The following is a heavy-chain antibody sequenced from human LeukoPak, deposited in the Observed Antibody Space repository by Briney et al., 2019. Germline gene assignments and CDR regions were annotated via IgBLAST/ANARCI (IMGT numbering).Heavy chain of an antibody. D-gene: IGHD6-13*01. CDR1: GGSISSYY. Sequence: SETLSLTCTVSGGSISSYYWSWIRQPPGKGLEWIGYIYYSGSTNYIPSLKSRVTISVDTSKNQFSLKLSSVTAADTAVYYCARVSSSWYQYFDYWGQGTLVTVSS. CDR3: ARVSSSWYQYFDY. CDR2: IYYSGST. V-gene: IGHV4-59*01. J-gene: IGHJ4*02.